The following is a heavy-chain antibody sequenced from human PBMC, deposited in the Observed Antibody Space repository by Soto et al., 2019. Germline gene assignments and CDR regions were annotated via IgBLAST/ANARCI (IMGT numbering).Heavy chain of an antibody. D-gene: IGHD5-12*01. Sequence: SETLSLTCAVSGYSISSGCFWGWIRQPPGKGLEWIANMYHDGNTHYNPSLKSRVTMSVDTSKNQFSLKLNSVTDADTAVYYCARESYSGYHSYDYWGQRILVTVSS. CDR2: MYHDGNT. CDR3: ARESYSGYHSYDY. V-gene: IGHV4-38-2*02. J-gene: IGHJ4*02. CDR1: GYSISSGCF.